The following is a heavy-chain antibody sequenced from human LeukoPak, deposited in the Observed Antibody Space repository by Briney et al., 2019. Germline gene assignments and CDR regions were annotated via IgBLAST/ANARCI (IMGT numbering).Heavy chain of an antibody. J-gene: IGHJ2*01. CDR3: ARGRGRYCSGGSCYEYWYFDL. CDR1: GGSISSYY. D-gene: IGHD2-15*01. Sequence: PSETLSLTCTVSGGSISSYYWSWIRQPPGKGLEWIGYIYYSGSTNYNPSLKSRVTISVDTSKNQFSLNLSSVTAADTAVYYCARGRGRYCSGGSCYEYWYFDLWGRGTLVTVSS. CDR2: IYYSGST. V-gene: IGHV4-59*12.